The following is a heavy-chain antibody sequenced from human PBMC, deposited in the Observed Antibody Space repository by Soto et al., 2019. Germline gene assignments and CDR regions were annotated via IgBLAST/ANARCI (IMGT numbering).Heavy chain of an antibody. V-gene: IGHV4-59*01. D-gene: IGHD1-7*01. CDR1: GGSISSYY. CDR3: ARDDWRYNWNYYVSFDI. Sequence: SETLSLTCTVSGGSISSYYWSWIRQPPGKGLEWIGYIYYSGSTNYNPSLKSRVTISVDTSKNQFSLKLSSVTAADTAVYYCARDDWRYNWNYYVSFDIWGQGTMVTV. J-gene: IGHJ3*02. CDR2: IYYSGST.